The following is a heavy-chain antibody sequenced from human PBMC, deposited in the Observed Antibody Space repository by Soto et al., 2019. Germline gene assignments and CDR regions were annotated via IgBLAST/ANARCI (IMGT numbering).Heavy chain of an antibody. CDR2: ISSSGSTI. CDR3: ARALGPLTWLQLLDS. J-gene: IGHJ5*01. CDR1: GVTPREYC. V-gene: IGHV3-11*01. Sequence: GSGVTPREYCMRVIRLVLGKKMEWVSYISSSGSTIYYADSVKGRFTISRDNAKNSLYLQMNSLRAEDTAGYYCARALGPLTWLQLLDS. D-gene: IGHD5-18*01.